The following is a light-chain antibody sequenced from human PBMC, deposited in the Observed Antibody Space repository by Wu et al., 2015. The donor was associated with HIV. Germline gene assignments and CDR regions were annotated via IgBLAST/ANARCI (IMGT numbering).Light chain of an antibody. CDR2: DAS. CDR3: QQFNSYPIT. V-gene: IGKV1-13*02. CDR1: QGISSA. J-gene: IGKJ5*01. Sequence: IQLTQSPSSLSASVGDRVTITCRTSQGISSALAWYQQKPGKAPNLLIYDASNLESGVPSRFSGSGSGTDFTLTISSLQPEDFATYYCQQFNSYPITFGQGTRLEIK.